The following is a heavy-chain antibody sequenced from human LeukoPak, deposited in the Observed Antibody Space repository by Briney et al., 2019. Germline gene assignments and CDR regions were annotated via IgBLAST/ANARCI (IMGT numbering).Heavy chain of an antibody. CDR2: ISAYNGNT. J-gene: IGHJ3*02. CDR3: ARGSRDMIVVSTIGGGAFDI. D-gene: IGHD3-22*01. CDR1: GYTFTSYA. V-gene: IGHV1-18*01. Sequence: ASVKVSCKASGYTFTSYAMHWVRQAPGQRLEWMGWISAYNGNTNYAQKLQGGVTMTTDTSTSTAYMELRSLRSDDTAVYYCARGSRDMIVVSTIGGGAFDIWGQGTMVTVSS.